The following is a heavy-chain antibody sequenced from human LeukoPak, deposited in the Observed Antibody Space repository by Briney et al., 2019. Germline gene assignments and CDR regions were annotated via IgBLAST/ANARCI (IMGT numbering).Heavy chain of an antibody. CDR3: AGVPNRGEWNPFDFDP. Sequence: ASVKVSCKASGYTFTSYGISWVRQAPGQGLEWMGWISAYNGNTNYAQKLQGRVTMTTDTSTSTAYMELRSLRSDDTAVYYCAGVPNRGEWNPFDFDPWGQGTLVTVSS. CDR2: ISAYNGNT. D-gene: IGHD1-1*01. CDR1: GYTFTSYG. V-gene: IGHV1-18*01. J-gene: IGHJ5*02.